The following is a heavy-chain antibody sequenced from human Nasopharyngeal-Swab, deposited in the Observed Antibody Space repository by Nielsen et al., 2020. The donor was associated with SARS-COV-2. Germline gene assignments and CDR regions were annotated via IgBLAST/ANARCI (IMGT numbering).Heavy chain of an antibody. Sequence: RQAPGKGLEWIGYIYYSGSTYYNPSLKCRVTISVDTSKNQFSLKLSSVTAADTAVYYCAREPTNYYDSSVNYYGMDVWGQGTTVTVSS. D-gene: IGHD3-22*01. J-gene: IGHJ6*02. CDR2: IYYSGST. V-gene: IGHV4-31*02. CDR3: AREPTNYYDSSVNYYGMDV.